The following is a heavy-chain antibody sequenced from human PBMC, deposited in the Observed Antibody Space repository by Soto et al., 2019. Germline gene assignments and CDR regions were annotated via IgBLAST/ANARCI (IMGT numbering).Heavy chain of an antibody. J-gene: IGHJ6*02. CDR1: GGSFSGYY. CDR3: ARVPAATNYYYGMDV. D-gene: IGHD2-2*01. CDR2: INHSGST. V-gene: IGHV4-34*01. Sequence: SETLSLTCAVYGGSFSGYYWSWIRQPPGKGLEWIGEINHSGSTNYNPSLKSRVTISVDTSKNQFSLKLSSVTAADTAVYYCARVPAATNYYYGMDVWGQGTTVTVSS.